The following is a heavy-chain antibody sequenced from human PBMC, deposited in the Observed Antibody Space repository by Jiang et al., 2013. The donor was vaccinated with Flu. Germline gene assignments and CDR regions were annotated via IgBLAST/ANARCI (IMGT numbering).Heavy chain of an antibody. D-gene: IGHD5-24*01. CDR1: GYTFIDYY. V-gene: IGHV1-46*03. J-gene: IGHJ4*02. Sequence: EVKKPGASVKVSCKASGYTFIDYYMHWVRQAPGQGLEWMGIISPAGNYTSAETFQGRVTMTRDTSTSTAYMELSSLRSDDTAVYFCARADDQDFDHWGQGTRVTVSS. CDR2: ISPAGNYT. CDR3: ARADDQDFDH.